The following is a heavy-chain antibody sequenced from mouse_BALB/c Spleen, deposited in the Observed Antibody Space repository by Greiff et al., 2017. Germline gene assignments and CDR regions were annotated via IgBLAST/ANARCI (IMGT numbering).Heavy chain of an antibody. CDR3: ARQAGGASMDY. CDR2: ISNGGGST. V-gene: IGHV5-12-2*01. Sequence: EVQGVESGGGLVQPGGSLKLSCAASGFTFSSYTMSWVRQTPEKRLEWVAYISNGGGSTYYPDTVKGRFTISRDNAKNTLYLQMSSLESEDTAMYYCARQAGGASMDYWGQGTSVTVSS. J-gene: IGHJ4*01. CDR1: GFTFSSYT. D-gene: IGHD1-1*02.